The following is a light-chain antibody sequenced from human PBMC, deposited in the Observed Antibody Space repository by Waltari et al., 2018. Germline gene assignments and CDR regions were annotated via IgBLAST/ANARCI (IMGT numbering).Light chain of an antibody. CDR2: ENT. CDR1: SSNIGNNY. V-gene: IGLV1-51*02. Sequence: QSVLTQPPSVSAAPGQRVTIYCSGGSSNIGNNYVSWYRQFPGTAPKLLICENTEPPPAIPGRFSDSNSCTSATLDITGLQAGDEADYYCGTWDSSLSGAVFGGCTHLTVL. J-gene: IGLJ7*01. CDR3: GTWDSSLSGAV.